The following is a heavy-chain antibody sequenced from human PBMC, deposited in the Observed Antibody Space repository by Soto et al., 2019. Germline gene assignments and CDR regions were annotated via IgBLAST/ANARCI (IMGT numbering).Heavy chain of an antibody. Sequence: QITLKESGPPLVKPTQTLTLTCTFSGFSLSTSGGGVGWIRQPPGKALEWLALIYWDDDKRYSPSLKNRLTITKDTSNDQVVLTMTNMDPVDTATYYCAHSRGGSNSAWFDPWGQGTLVTVSS. CDR3: AHSRGGSNSAWFDP. CDR1: GFSLSTSGGG. J-gene: IGHJ5*02. V-gene: IGHV2-5*02. D-gene: IGHD4-4*01. CDR2: IYWDDDK.